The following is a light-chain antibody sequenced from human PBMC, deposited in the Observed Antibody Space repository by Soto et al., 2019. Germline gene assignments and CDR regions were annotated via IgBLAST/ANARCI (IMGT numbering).Light chain of an antibody. CDR3: QQYKDWFSIT. CDR1: QSVSTN. V-gene: IGKV3-15*01. J-gene: IGKJ5*01. CDR2: GAS. Sequence: EIVMTQSPATLSVSPGETVTLSCRASQSVSTNSAWYQQRPGQAPRLLIYGASTRATGIPARFSGSGSGTEFTLTNSSLQSEDFAVYYCQQYKDWFSITFGQGTRLEIK.